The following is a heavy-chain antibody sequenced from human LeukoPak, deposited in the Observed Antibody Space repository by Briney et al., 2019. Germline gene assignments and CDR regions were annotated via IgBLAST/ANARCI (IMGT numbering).Heavy chain of an antibody. CDR3: ARVKKSATIFGVVITPPDY. V-gene: IGHV3-48*01. D-gene: IGHD3-3*01. J-gene: IGHJ4*02. CDR1: GFTFSNYS. Sequence: GGSLRLSCAASGFTFSNYSMNWVRQAPGKGLEWVSYISSSSSTIYYADSVKGRFTISRDNAKNSLYLQMNSLRAEDTAVYYCARVKKSATIFGVVITPPDYWGQGTLVTVSS. CDR2: ISSSSSTI.